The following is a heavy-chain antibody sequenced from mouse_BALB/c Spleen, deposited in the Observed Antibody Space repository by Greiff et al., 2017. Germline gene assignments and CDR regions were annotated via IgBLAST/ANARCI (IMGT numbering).Heavy chain of an antibody. CDR1: GYSFTGYY. D-gene: IGHD1-1*01. V-gene: IGHV1S34*01. CDR2: ISCYNGAT. J-gene: IGHJ2*01. CDR3: ARMDYYGSSGDY. Sequence: LVKTGASVKISCKASGYSFTGYYMHWVKQSHGKSLEWIGYISCYNGATSYNQKFKGKATFTVDTSSSTAYMQFNSLTSEDSAVYFRARMDYYGSSGDYWGQGTTLTVSS.